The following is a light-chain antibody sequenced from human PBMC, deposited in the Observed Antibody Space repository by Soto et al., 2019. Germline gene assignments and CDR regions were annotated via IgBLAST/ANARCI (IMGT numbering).Light chain of an antibody. CDR3: QEYNNVLFT. Sequence: DIQMTQSPSSLSASVGDRVTITCRASQGISNYLAWYQQKPGKVPKLLIYDASALQSGVPSRFSGSGSGTDFTLTISSLQPEDIATYYCQEYNNVLFTFGPVTKVEIK. V-gene: IGKV1-27*01. J-gene: IGKJ3*01. CDR1: QGISNY. CDR2: DAS.